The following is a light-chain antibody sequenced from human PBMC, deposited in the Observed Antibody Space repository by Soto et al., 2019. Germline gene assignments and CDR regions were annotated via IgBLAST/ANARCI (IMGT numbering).Light chain of an antibody. Sequence: EIVLTQSPGTLSLSPGERATLSCRASQSVRPNFLAWYQQKPGQAPRLLIYGVSDRATGIPDRFSGSGSGTYFTLTSTRLEPEDFAMYYCQRYDSFRAFGQGTKVEI. CDR1: QSVRPNF. J-gene: IGKJ1*01. V-gene: IGKV3-20*01. CDR3: QRYDSFRA. CDR2: GVS.